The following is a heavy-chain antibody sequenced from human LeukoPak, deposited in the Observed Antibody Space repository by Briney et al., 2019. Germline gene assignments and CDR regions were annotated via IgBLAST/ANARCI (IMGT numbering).Heavy chain of an antibody. Sequence: GGSLRLSCAASGFTFSSYGMHWVRQAPGKGLEWVANIKQDGSEKYYVDSVKGRFTISRDNAKNSLYLQMNSLRAEDTAVYYCARAPRVDYMDVWGKGTTVTVSS. D-gene: IGHD2-15*01. CDR3: ARAPRVDYMDV. V-gene: IGHV3-7*01. CDR2: IKQDGSEK. CDR1: GFTFSSYG. J-gene: IGHJ6*03.